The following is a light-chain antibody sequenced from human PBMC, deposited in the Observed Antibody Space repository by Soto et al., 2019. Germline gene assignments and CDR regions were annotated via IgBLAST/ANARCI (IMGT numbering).Light chain of an antibody. Sequence: DIRMTQSPSSLSVSVGDGVTITCRASETINNYLNWYQQKPGRAPKLLMHAASTLQSWVPSRFSGSGYETDFPLTTSSLQPEDFATYSCHQSYNTPWTFGLGTKVDIK. CDR2: AAS. J-gene: IGKJ1*01. V-gene: IGKV1-39*01. CDR1: ETINNY. CDR3: HQSYNTPWT.